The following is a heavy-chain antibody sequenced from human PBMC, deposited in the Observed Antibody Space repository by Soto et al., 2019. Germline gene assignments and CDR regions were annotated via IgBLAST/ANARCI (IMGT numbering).Heavy chain of an antibody. Sequence: QRQLVESGGGVVQPGRSLRLCCAASGFSFSHYAMHWVRQPPGKGLEWVALISYDGENQYFTDSVRGRFTISRDNSKTAVYLEMNNLRLDDTATYYCVSPHSESSNAFDLWGQGTLVTVSS. V-gene: IGHV3-30*04. D-gene: IGHD3-10*01. J-gene: IGHJ5*02. CDR3: VSPHSESSNAFDL. CDR2: ISYDGENQ. CDR1: GFSFSHYA.